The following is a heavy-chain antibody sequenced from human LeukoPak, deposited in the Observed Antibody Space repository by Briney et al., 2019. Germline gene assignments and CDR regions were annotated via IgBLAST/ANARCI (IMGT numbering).Heavy chain of an antibody. CDR3: ASLWFGEIILDY. Sequence: PGGSLRLSCAASGFTFSSYWMHWVRQAPGKGLVWVSRINSDGSSTSYADSVKGRFTISRDNAKNTLYLQMNSLRAEDTAVYYCASLWFGEIILDYWGQGTLVTVSS. D-gene: IGHD3-10*01. J-gene: IGHJ4*02. V-gene: IGHV3-74*01. CDR2: INSDGSST. CDR1: GFTFSSYW.